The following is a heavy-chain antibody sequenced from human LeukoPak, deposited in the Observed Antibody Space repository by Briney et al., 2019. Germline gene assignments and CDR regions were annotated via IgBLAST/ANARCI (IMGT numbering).Heavy chain of an antibody. D-gene: IGHD2-2*02. J-gene: IGHJ4*02. CDR1: GYTFTGYY. V-gene: IGHV3-30*03. Sequence: SCTASGYTFTGYYMHWVRQAPGKGLEWVAFTSHDGSNKLYVNSVKGRFTISRDNSKNTLFLQMNSLRAEDTAVYYCAMESGPAGYSSFDYWGQGTLVTVSS. CDR2: TSHDGSNK. CDR3: AMESGPAGYSSFDY.